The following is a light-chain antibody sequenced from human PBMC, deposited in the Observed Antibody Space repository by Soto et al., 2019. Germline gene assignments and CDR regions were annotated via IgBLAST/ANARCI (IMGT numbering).Light chain of an antibody. CDR1: QSISTW. J-gene: IGKJ4*01. Sequence: DIQMTQSPSTLPASVGDRVTIPCRANQSISTWLAWYQQKPGKAPKLMIYKASRLETGVPSRFSGSGSGTDFTLTISFLQPDDFAAYYCQQYNSYSPLTFGGGTKVDI. V-gene: IGKV1-5*03. CDR2: KAS. CDR3: QQYNSYSPLT.